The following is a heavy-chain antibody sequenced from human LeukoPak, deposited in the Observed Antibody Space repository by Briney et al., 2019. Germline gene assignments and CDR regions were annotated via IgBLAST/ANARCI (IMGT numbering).Heavy chain of an antibody. D-gene: IGHD2-15*01. CDR1: GFTFSIYW. CDR2: IKQDGSEK. J-gene: IGHJ4*02. CDR3: ARDLSGPSFY. V-gene: IGHV3-7*01. Sequence: GGSLRLSCAASGFTFSIYWMNWVRQAPGKGLEWVANIKQDGSEKYYVDSVKGRFTISRDNAKNSLYLQMNSLRVEDTAVYYCARDLSGPSFYWGQGTLVTVSS.